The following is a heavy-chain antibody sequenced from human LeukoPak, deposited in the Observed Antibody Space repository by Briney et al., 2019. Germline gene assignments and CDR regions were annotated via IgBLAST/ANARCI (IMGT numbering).Heavy chain of an antibody. Sequence: QSGGSLRLSCAASGFTFSSYAMSWVRQAPGKGLEWVSAISGSGGSTYYADSVKGRFTISRDNSKNTLYLRMNSLRAEDTAVYYCAKQYNWNHWFDPWGQGTPVTVSS. D-gene: IGHD1-20*01. J-gene: IGHJ5*02. CDR2: ISGSGGST. CDR1: GFTFSSYA. V-gene: IGHV3-23*01. CDR3: AKQYNWNHWFDP.